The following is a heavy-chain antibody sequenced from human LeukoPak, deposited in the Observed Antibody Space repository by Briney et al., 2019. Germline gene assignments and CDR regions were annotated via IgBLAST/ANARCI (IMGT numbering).Heavy chain of an antibody. J-gene: IGHJ4*02. CDR1: GDSISSNNYY. CDR2: IYYSGNT. Sequence: KPSETLSLTCTVSGDSISSNNYYWGWIRQPPGKGLEWIGNIYYSGNTYYNPSLKSRVTISLDTSKNQFSLNLNSVTAADTAVYYCASITRLTTTGTAGSGKYYFDYWGQGTLVTVSS. CDR3: ASITRLTTTGTAGSGKYYFDY. D-gene: IGHD1-1*01. V-gene: IGHV4-39*07.